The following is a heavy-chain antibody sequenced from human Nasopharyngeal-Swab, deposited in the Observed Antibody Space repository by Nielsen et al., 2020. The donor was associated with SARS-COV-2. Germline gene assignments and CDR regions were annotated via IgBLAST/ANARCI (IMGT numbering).Heavy chain of an antibody. V-gene: IGHV4-59*01. D-gene: IGHD3-10*01. CDR2: IYYSGRT. CDR3: ARNLMVRGVTSLAFDY. J-gene: IGHJ4*02. Sequence: WIRQPPGKGMEWIGFIYYSGRTNYNPSLKRRVTISVDTSKNQFSLKLSSVTAADTAVYYCARNLMVRGVTSLAFDYWGQGTVVTVSS.